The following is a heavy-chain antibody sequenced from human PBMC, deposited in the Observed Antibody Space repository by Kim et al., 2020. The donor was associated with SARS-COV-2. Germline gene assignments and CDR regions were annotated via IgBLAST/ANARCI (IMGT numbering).Heavy chain of an antibody. D-gene: IGHD1-26*01. CDR2: IIPIFGTA. CDR1: GGTFSSYA. J-gene: IGHJ3*02. Sequence: SVKVSCKASGGTFSSYAISWVRQAPGQGLEWMGGIIPIFGTANYAQKFQGRVTITADESTSTAYMELSSLRSEDTAVYYCARVMAGAKRLAFDIWGQGTMVTVSS. CDR3: ARVMAGAKRLAFDI. V-gene: IGHV1-69*13.